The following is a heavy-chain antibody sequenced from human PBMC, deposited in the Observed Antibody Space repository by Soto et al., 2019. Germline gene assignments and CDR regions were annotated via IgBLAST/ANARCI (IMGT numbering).Heavy chain of an antibody. D-gene: IGHD1-26*01. CDR1: GGSISSSSHY. CDR3: ARQTYGLVDY. Sequence: SETLSLTCTVSGGSISSSSHYWGWIRQPPGKGLEWIGSIYYSGSTYYNPSLKSRVTISVDTSKNQFSLKLSSVTAADTAVYYCARQTYGLVDYWGQGTLVTISS. V-gene: IGHV4-39*01. J-gene: IGHJ4*02. CDR2: IYYSGST.